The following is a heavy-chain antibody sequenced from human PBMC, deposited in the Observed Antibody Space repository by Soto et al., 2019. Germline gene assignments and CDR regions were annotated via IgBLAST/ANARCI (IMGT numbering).Heavy chain of an antibody. V-gene: IGHV1-69*02. CDR2: IIPILGIA. CDR1: GGTFSSYT. Sequence: QVQLVQSGAEVKKPGSSVKVSCKASGGTFSSYTISWVRQAPGQGLEWMGRIIPILGIANYAQKFQGRVTITADKSTSTAYMELSSLRSEDTAVDHCAIMVDRLRTVPWGQGTLVTVSS. D-gene: IGHD2-8*01. J-gene: IGHJ5*02. CDR3: AIMVDRLRTVP.